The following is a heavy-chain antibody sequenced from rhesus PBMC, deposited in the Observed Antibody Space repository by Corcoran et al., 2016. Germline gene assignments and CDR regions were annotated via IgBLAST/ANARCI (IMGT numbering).Heavy chain of an antibody. Sequence: QVQLQESGPGLVKPSETLSLTSTVSGGSISSNSWSWIRQSPGKGLEWIGEINGNSGSTNYNPSLNGRVTLSNDASKKQFSLRLSSVTAADTAVYYCASVLRGLSYFDYWGQGVLVTVSS. J-gene: IGHJ4*01. V-gene: IGHV4-80*01. CDR1: GGSISSNS. CDR3: ASVLRGLSYFDY. CDR2: INGNSGST.